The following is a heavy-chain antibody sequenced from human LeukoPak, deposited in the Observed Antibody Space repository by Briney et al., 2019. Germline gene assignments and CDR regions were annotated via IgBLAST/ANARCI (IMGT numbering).Heavy chain of an antibody. Sequence: PSETLSLTCAVSGGSISRYYWNWMRQSPGKGLEWIGYIYHSGSTNYNPSLKSRVTMSVDTSKNQFSLKLSSVTAADTAVYYCARDTRTVDGMDVWGQGTTVTVSS. CDR2: IYHSGST. CDR1: GGSISRYY. V-gene: IGHV4-59*01. J-gene: IGHJ6*02. CDR3: ARDTRTVDGMDV. D-gene: IGHD2-2*01.